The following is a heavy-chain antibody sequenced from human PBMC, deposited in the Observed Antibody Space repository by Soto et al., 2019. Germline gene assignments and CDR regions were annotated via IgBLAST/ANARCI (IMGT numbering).Heavy chain of an antibody. V-gene: IGHV3-30-3*01. J-gene: IGHJ4*02. Sequence: GGSLRLSCAASGFTFSSYAMHWVRQAPGKGLEWVAVISYDGSNKYYADSVKGRFTISRDNSKNTLYLQMNSLRAEDTAVYYCASDTEAVAGYWGQGTLVTVSS. CDR1: GFTFSSYA. CDR3: ASDTEAVAGY. D-gene: IGHD6-19*01. CDR2: ISYDGSNK.